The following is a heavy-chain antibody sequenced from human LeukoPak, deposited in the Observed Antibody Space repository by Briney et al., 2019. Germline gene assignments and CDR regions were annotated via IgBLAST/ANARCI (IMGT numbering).Heavy chain of an antibody. V-gene: IGHV3-7*01. CDR1: GFSFSRSW. J-gene: IGHJ4*02. Sequence: PGGSLRLSCATSGFSFSRSWVDWVRQAPGKGLEWVANIKEDGSETQYVDSAKGRFTISRDNAKNSLFLQVDNLRVEDTAIYYCSRSLNYWGQGTLVTVSP. CDR3: SRSLNY. CDR2: IKEDGSET.